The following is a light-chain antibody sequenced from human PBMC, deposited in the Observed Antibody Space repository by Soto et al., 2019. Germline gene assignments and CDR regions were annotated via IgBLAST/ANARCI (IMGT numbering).Light chain of an antibody. CDR1: QDISNY. V-gene: IGKV1-33*01. CDR3: QQYEDFPLT. CDR2: DAS. Sequence: DIEMTQSPSSLSASVGDRVTITCQASQDISNYSNWYQQKTGRAPKLLIYDASSLESGVSSRFSGSGSGTHFTFTISSLQPDDIATYYCQQYEDFPLTFGQGTRLDIK. J-gene: IGKJ5*01.